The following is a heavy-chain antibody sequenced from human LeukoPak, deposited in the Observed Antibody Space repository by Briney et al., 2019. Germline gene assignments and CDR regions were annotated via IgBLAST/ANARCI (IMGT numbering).Heavy chain of an antibody. D-gene: IGHD5-18*01. J-gene: IGHJ4*02. CDR2: ISSSGSTI. Sequence: GGSLRLSCAASGFTFSDYYMSWIRQAPGKGLEWVSYISSSGSTIYYADSVKGRFTISRDNSKNTLYLQMNSLRAEDTAVYYCAKDGNQLWPDPFDYWGQGTLVTVSS. V-gene: IGHV3-11*01. CDR1: GFTFSDYY. CDR3: AKDGNQLWPDPFDY.